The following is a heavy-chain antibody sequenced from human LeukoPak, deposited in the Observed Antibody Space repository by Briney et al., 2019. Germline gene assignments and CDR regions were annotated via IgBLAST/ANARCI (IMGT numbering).Heavy chain of an antibody. Sequence: GGSLRLSCAASRFTFSSYAMHWVRQAPGKGLEWVAVISYDGYNKSYADSVKGRFTISRDNSKNTMYLQMNSLRAEDTAVYYCARGSRGREIVVPAAPLAYWGQGTLVTVSS. D-gene: IGHD2-2*01. CDR2: ISYDGYNK. V-gene: IGHV3-30*04. J-gene: IGHJ4*02. CDR1: RFTFSSYA. CDR3: ARGSRGREIVVPAAPLAY.